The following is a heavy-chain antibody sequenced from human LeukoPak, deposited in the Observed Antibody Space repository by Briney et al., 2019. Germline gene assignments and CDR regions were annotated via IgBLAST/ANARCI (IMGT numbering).Heavy chain of an antibody. CDR1: GFTFSSYS. CDR2: ISGSSSYI. Sequence: GGSLRLSCAASGFTFSSYSMNWVRQAPGKGLEWVSSISGSSSYIFYADSVKGRFTISRDNAKNSLYLQMDSLRAEDTAVYYCASYSGSYYAAFDIWGQGTMVTVSS. J-gene: IGHJ3*02. V-gene: IGHV3-21*01. D-gene: IGHD1-26*01. CDR3: ASYSGSYYAAFDI.